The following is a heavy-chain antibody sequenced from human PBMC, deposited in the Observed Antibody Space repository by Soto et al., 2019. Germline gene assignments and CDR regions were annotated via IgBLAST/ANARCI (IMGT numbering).Heavy chain of an antibody. CDR1: GGSFSDYA. Sequence: QVQLVQSGAEVQKPGSSVKVSCQASGGSFSDYAISWVRQAPGQGLEWMGGIIPMLGIADNAQKFQGRVIITADEYTSTVYMELRSLRSEDTAVYYCARDGDYYDSSGFQRDYHYYGMDVWGQGTPVTVAS. CDR3: ARDGDYYDSSGFQRDYHYYGMDV. D-gene: IGHD3-22*01. CDR2: IIPMLGIA. J-gene: IGHJ6*02. V-gene: IGHV1-69*01.